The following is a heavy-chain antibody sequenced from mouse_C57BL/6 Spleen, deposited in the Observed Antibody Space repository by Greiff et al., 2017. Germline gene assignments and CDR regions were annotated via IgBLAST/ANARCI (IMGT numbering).Heavy chain of an antibody. CDR1: GYSFTGYY. J-gene: IGHJ2*01. CDR3: ARWSTGDY. D-gene: IGHD2-1*01. CDR2: INPSTGGT. Sequence: VQLKQSGPELVKPGASVKISCKASGYSFTGYYMNWVKQSPEKSLEWIGEINPSTGGTTYNQKFKAKATLTVDKSSSTAYMQLKSLTSEDSAVYYCARWSTGDYWGQGTTLTVSS. V-gene: IGHV1-42*01.